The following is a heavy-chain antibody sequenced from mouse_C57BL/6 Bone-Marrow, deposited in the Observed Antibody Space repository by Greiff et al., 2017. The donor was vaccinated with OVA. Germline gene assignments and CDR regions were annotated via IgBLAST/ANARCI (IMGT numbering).Heavy chain of an antibody. CDR1: GFTFSDYG. V-gene: IGHV5-17*01. Sequence: EVHLVESGGGLVKPGGSLKLSCAASGFTFSDYGMHWVRQAPEKGLEWVAYISSGSSTIYYADTVKGRFTISRDNAKNTLFLQMTSLRSEDTAMYYCARRYYDYEFAYWGQGTLVTVSA. D-gene: IGHD2-4*01. CDR3: ARRYYDYEFAY. J-gene: IGHJ3*01. CDR2: ISSGSSTI.